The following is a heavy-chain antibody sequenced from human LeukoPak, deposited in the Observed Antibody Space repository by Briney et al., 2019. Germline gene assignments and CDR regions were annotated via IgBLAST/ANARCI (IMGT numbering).Heavy chain of an antibody. CDR3: ARGTMAPYYYYYMDV. Sequence: SETLSLTCTVSGGSISSGGYYWSWIRQPAGKGLEWIGRIYTSGSTNYNPSLKSRVTISVDTSKNQFSLKLSSVTAADTAVYYCARGTMAPYYYYYMDVWGKGTTVTVSS. D-gene: IGHD3-10*01. CDR2: IYTSGST. CDR1: GGSISSGGYY. J-gene: IGHJ6*03. V-gene: IGHV4-61*02.